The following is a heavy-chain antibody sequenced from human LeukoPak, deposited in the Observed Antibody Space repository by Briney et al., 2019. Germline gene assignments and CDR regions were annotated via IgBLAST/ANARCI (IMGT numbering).Heavy chain of an antibody. CDR3: ARAVRYDSSRGAFDI. J-gene: IGHJ3*02. V-gene: IGHV2-70*04. CDR1: GFSLSTSGMR. Sequence: SGTTLVNPTQTLTLTCTFSGFSLSTSGMRVSWIRQPPGKALEWLARIDWDDDKFYSTSLKTRLTISKDTSKNQVVLTMTNMDPVDTATYYCARAVRYDSSRGAFDIWGQGTMVTVSS. D-gene: IGHD3-22*01. CDR2: IDWDDDK.